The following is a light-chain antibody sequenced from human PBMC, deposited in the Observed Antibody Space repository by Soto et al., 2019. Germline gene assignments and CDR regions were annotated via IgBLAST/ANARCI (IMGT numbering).Light chain of an antibody. J-gene: IGKJ3*01. CDR2: AAF. Sequence: DIQMTQSPSSLSASVGDRVIITCRASQSISNYLHWYQQKAGKAPKLLVYAAFTLQSGVPSRFSGSGSGTDFTLTISSLQVEDFATYYCQQSYRSPLTFGPGTKVDIK. V-gene: IGKV1-39*01. CDR3: QQSYRSPLT. CDR1: QSISNY.